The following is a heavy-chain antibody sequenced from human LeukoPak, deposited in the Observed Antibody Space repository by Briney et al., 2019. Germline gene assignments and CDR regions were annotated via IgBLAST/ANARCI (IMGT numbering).Heavy chain of an antibody. CDR3: ARVKGDYVWGSYLLFDY. J-gene: IGHJ4*02. D-gene: IGHD3-16*02. V-gene: IGHV4-30-2*01. Sequence: SQTLSLTCTVSGGSISSGSYYWSWIRQPPGKGLEWIGYIYHSGSTYYNPSLKSRVTISVDRSKNQFSLKLSSVTAADTAVYYCARVKGDYVWGSYLLFDYWGQGTLVTVSS. CDR2: IYHSGST. CDR1: GGSISSGSYY.